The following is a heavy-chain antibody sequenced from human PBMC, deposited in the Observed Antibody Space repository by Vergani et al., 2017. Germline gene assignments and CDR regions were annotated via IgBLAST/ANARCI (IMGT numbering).Heavy chain of an antibody. CDR1: GFTFNYYD. D-gene: IGHD3-9*01. Sequence: QVQLVESGGGVAQPGRSLTLSCTTSGFTFNYYDFYWVRQAPGKGLEWVALISYDGNNHFYSGSVAGRFTISRDNAKNSLYLKMNSLRAEDTAVYYCARDPVPYYDILTGYYGLDVWGQGTTVTVSS. CDR2: ISYDGNNH. CDR3: ARDPVPYYDILTGYYGLDV. J-gene: IGHJ6*02. V-gene: IGHV3-30-3*01.